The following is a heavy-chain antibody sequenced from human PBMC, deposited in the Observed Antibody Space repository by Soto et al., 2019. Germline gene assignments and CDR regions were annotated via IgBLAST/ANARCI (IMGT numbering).Heavy chain of an antibody. CDR1: GGSISSGSSY. V-gene: IGHV4-39*01. CDR2: IYYNGDT. Sequence: SETLSLTCTVSGGSISSGSSYWGWIRQPPGKGLEWIGSIYYNGDTYYSPSLKSRVTISVDTSKNQFSLKLSSVTAADTAVYYCARRRASYGMDVWGQGTTVTVSS. J-gene: IGHJ6*02. CDR3: ARRRASYGMDV.